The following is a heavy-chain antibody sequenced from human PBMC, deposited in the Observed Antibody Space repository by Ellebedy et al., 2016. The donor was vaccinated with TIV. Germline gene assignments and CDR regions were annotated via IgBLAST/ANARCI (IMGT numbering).Heavy chain of an antibody. CDR1: GGSVNSGTYC. CDR3: TRRVGT. Sequence: MPGGSLRLSCTISGGSVNSGTYCWTCVRQPPGTGLEWIGCLSYTGSIYYNPSLNSRVTISADPSKPQLSLKLNSATAADSAVYFCTRRVGTWGRGILVTVSS. V-gene: IGHV4-61*01. CDR2: LSYTGSI. J-gene: IGHJ5*02.